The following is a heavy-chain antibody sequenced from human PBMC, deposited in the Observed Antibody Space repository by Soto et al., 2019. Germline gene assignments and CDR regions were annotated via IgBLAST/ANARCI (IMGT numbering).Heavy chain of an antibody. CDR1: GFRFEQYV. CDR3: LNDAPDCSIDD. V-gene: IGHV3-9*01. J-gene: IGHJ4*02. D-gene: IGHD3-10*02. CDR2: VSPTGDTV. Sequence: VQVVASGGGLVQPGRSLRLSCAVSGFRFEQYVMHWVRQAPGKGLECVSTVSPTGDTVAYADSVEGRFTVYRDNAKNSLYLQMNRLNVHDTAFYYCLNDAPDCSIDDWGQGTLVTVSS.